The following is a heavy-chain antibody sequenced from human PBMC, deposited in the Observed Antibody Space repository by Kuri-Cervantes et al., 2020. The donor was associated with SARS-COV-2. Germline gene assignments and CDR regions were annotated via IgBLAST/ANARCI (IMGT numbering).Heavy chain of an antibody. CDR1: RYSISSGYY. Sequence: SETLSLTCAVSRYSISSGYYWGWIRQPPGKGLEWIGYIYYSGSTNYNPSLKSRVTISVDTSKNQFSLKLSSVTAADTAVYYCARGAIAAAAFDYWGQGTLVTVSS. CDR2: IYYSGST. CDR3: ARGAIAAAAFDY. D-gene: IGHD6-13*01. J-gene: IGHJ4*02. V-gene: IGHV4-38-2*01.